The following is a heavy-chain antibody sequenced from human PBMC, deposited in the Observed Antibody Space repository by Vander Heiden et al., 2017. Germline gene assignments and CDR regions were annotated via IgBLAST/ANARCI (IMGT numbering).Heavy chain of an antibody. J-gene: IGHJ3*02. D-gene: IGHD3-22*01. CDR3: ARDIYYYDSSGYTPEGAFDI. V-gene: IGHV3-30*03. CDR2: ISYDGSNK. CDR1: GTPFGSHG. Sequence: QVQLVESGGGVVQPGRSLRRPCAASGTPFGSHGMHWVRQAPGKGLEWVAVISYDGSNKYDADSVKGRFTISRDNSKNTLYLQMNSLRAEDTAVYYCARDIYYYDSSGYTPEGAFDIWGQGTMVTVSS.